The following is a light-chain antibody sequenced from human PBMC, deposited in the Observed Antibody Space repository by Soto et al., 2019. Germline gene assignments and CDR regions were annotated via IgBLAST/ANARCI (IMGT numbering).Light chain of an antibody. CDR1: QSISSY. J-gene: IGKJ1*01. V-gene: IGKV1-39*01. Sequence: DIQMTQSPSSLSASVGDKVTNTCRASQSISSYLYWYQQKPGKAPKLLIYAASSLQSGVPSRFSGSGSGTDFTLTISSLQPEDFATYYCQQSYSTPRTFGQGTKV. CDR3: QQSYSTPRT. CDR2: AAS.